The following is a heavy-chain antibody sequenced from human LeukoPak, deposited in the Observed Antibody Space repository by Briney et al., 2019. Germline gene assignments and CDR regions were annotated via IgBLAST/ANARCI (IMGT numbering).Heavy chain of an antibody. V-gene: IGHV3-21*01. CDR2: ISSSSSYI. Sequence: GGSLRLSCAASGFTFSSYAMNWVRQAPGKGLEWVSSISSSSSYIYYADSVKGRFTISRDNAKNSLYLQMNSLRAEDTAVYYCARIRAGDGLDYWGQGTLVTVSS. CDR1: GFTFSSYA. J-gene: IGHJ4*02. CDR3: ARIRAGDGLDY.